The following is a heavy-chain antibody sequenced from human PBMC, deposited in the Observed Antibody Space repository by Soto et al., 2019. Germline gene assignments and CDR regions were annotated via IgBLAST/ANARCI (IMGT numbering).Heavy chain of an antibody. D-gene: IGHD3-9*01. CDR2: INAGNANT. J-gene: IGHJ4*02. CDR3: ARGLGLYDILTGYYPAIDY. V-gene: IGHV1-3*01. CDR1: GYTFSTYA. Sequence: QVQLVQSGAEVKNPGASVKVSCKASGYTFSTYAMHWVRQAPGQRLEWLGWINAGNANTKYSQKFQGRVTITRDTSASTAYMELSSLTSEDTAVYYCARGLGLYDILTGYYPAIDYWGQGTLVTVSS.